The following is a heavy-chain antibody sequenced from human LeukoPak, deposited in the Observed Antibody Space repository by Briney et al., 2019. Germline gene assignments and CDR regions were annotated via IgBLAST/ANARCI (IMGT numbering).Heavy chain of an antibody. CDR1: GFTFSSYS. CDR2: IRYDGSNK. V-gene: IGHV3-30*02. J-gene: IGHJ4*02. Sequence: PGGSLRLSCAASGFTFSSYSMNWVRQAPGKGLEWVAFIRYDGSNKYYADSVKGRFTISRDNSKNTLYLQMNSLRAEDTAVYYCATQGTGAYSSSSDYWGQGTLVTVSS. CDR3: ATQGTGAYSSSSDY. D-gene: IGHD6-6*01.